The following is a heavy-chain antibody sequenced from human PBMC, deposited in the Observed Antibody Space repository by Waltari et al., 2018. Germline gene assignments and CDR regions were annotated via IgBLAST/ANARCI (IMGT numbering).Heavy chain of an antibody. J-gene: IGHJ6*02. CDR3: ARGGGEGIAARPGGMDV. CDR1: GFTVSSNY. Sequence: EVQLVESGGGLIQPGGSPRLSCAASGFTVSSNYMSWVRQAPGKGLEWVSVIYSGGSTYYAYSVKGRFTISRDNSKNTLYLQMNSLRAEDTAVYYCARGGGEGIAARPGGMDVWGQGTTVTVSS. V-gene: IGHV3-53*01. CDR2: IYSGGST. D-gene: IGHD6-6*01.